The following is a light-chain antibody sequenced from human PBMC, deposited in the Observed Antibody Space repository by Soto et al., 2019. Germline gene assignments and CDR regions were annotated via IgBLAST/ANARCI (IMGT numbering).Light chain of an antibody. J-gene: IGKJ1*01. CDR1: QSVSSY. CDR2: DAS. CDR3: QQRSNWPRT. Sequence: EIVLTQSPATLSLSPGERATLSCRASQSVSSYLAWYQQKPGQAPRLLIYDASNRATGIPARFSGSGSGTDFTLTISSLEHEDFEVYSCQQRSNWPRTLGQGTKVDIK. V-gene: IGKV3-11*01.